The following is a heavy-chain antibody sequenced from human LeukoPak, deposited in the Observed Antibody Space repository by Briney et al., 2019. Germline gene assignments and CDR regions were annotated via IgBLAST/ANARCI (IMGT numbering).Heavy chain of an antibody. CDR2: IIGGAGGT. CDR3: ARVSAVKYAFDI. V-gene: IGHV3-23*01. CDR1: GFSFSSHG. J-gene: IGHJ3*02. D-gene: IGHD4-11*01. Sequence: GGSLRLSCVASGFSFSSHGMSWVRQAPGKGLEWVSGIIGGAGGTYYADSVKGRFTISRDNSKNTLYLQMSSLRAEDTAVYYCARVSAVKYAFDIWGQGTMVTVSS.